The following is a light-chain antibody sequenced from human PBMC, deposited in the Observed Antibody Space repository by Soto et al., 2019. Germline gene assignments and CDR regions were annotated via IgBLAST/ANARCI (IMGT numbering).Light chain of an antibody. CDR3: QQYGSSPTWT. J-gene: IGKJ1*01. V-gene: IGKV3-20*01. Sequence: EDVLKQSPGTLSLSPGERATLSCRASQSVSSNYLAWYQQKPGQAPRLLIYGASTRATGIPDRFSGSGSGTDFTLTISRLEPEDSAVYYCQQYGSSPTWTFGQGTKVDIK. CDR1: QSVSSNY. CDR2: GAS.